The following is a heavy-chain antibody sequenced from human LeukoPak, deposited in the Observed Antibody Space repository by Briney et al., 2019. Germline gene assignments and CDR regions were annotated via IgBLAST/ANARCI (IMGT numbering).Heavy chain of an antibody. CDR3: ANGNRSTSPNCLGYYYFYMDV. D-gene: IGHD2/OR15-2a*01. J-gene: IGHJ6*03. Sequence: GGSLRLSCAASGFTFSSYAMNWVRQAPGRGLEWVSAFSGSGGTTYYADSVKGRFTISRDNSKNTLYLQMNSLRAEDTAVYCCANGNRSTSPNCLGYYYFYMDVWGKGTTVTVSS. CDR1: GFTFSSYA. V-gene: IGHV3-23*01. CDR2: FSGSGGTT.